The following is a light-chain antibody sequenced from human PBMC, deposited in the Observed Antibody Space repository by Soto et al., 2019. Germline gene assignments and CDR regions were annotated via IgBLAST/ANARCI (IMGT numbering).Light chain of an antibody. CDR2: EVS. CDR1: SSDVGYFNY. Sequence: QSALTQPASVSGSPGQPITIPCTGTSSDVGYFNYVSWYQQHPGKAPKLLIYEVSNRPSGLSHRFSGSKSGNTATLTISGLRAEDEAYYYCSSYTGSDSWVFGGGTKLTVL. J-gene: IGLJ3*02. CDR3: SSYTGSDSWV. V-gene: IGLV2-14*01.